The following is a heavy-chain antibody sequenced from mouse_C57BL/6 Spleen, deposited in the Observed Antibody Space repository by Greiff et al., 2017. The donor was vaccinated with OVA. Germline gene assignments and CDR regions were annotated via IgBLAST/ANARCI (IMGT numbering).Heavy chain of an antibody. CDR1: GYTFTSYW. J-gene: IGHJ2*01. CDR2: IDPSDSYT. D-gene: IGHD2-3*01. Sequence: QVQLQQPGAELVRPGTSVKLSCKASGYTFTSYWMHWVKQRPGQGLEWIGVIDPSDSYTNYNQKFKGKATLTVDTSSSTAYMQLSSLTSEDSAVYYCARGGRGWFSDYWGQGTTLTVSS. V-gene: IGHV1-59*01. CDR3: ARGGRGWFSDY.